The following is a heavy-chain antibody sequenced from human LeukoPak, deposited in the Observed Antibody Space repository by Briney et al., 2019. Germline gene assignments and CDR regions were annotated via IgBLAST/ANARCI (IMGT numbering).Heavy chain of an antibody. J-gene: IGHJ5*02. Sequence: GASVKVSCKASGYTFTSYYMHWVRQAPGQGPEWMGIINPSGGSTSYAQKFQGRVTMTRDTSTSTVYMELSSLRSEDTAVYYCARDRNYYDSSGYYYGAGFDPWGQGTLVTVSS. CDR2: INPSGGST. D-gene: IGHD3-22*01. CDR3: ARDRNYYDSSGYYYGAGFDP. CDR1: GYTFTSYY. V-gene: IGHV1-46*01.